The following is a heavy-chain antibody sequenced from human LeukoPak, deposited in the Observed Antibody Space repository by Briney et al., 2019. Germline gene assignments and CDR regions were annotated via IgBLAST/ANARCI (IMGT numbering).Heavy chain of an antibody. V-gene: IGHV5-51*01. CDR2: IYPGDSNT. CDR3: ARPRRGYSGAFDM. D-gene: IGHD2-15*01. CDR1: GYSFSSYY. Sequence: GESLKISCKGSGYSFSSYYIGWVRQMPGKGLEWMWIIYPGDSNTRYTPSFQGQVTITGDKSISNAYLQWSSLKASDTAIYDCARPRRGYSGAFDMWGQGTMVTVSS. J-gene: IGHJ3*02.